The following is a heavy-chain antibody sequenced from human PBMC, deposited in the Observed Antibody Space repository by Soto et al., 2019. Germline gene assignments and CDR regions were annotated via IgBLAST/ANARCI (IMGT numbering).Heavy chain of an antibody. J-gene: IGHJ4*02. CDR2: INPNSGGT. D-gene: IGHD6-6*01. CDR3: ARGVTLIAARQLEDFDY. CDR1: GYTFTGYY. V-gene: IGHV1-2*04. Sequence: ASVKVSCKASGYTFTGYYMHWVRQAPGQGLEWMGWINPNSGGTNYAQKFQGWVTMTRDTSISTAYMELSRLRSDDTAVYYCARGVTLIAARQLEDFDYWGQGTLVTVSS.